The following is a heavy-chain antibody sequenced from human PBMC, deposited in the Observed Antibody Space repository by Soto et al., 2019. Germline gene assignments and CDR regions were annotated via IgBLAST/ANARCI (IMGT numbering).Heavy chain of an antibody. CDR3: ARLGDHYQAFDY. CDR1: GGSISSSSYY. J-gene: IGHJ4*01. D-gene: IGHD2-21*01. CDR2: IYYSGST. V-gene: IGHV4-39*01. Sequence: LSLTCTVSGGSISSSSYYWGWIRQPPGKGLEWIGSIYYSGSTYYNPSLQSRVAISVDTSKSQFSLKLRSVTAADTAVYYCARLGDHYQAFDYWGHGALVTVYS.